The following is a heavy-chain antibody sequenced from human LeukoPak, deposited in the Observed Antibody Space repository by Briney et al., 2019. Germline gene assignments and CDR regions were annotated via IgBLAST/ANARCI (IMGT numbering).Heavy chain of an antibody. CDR1: GYTFTSYY. V-gene: IGHV1-46*01. CDR2: INPSGGST. Sequence: ASVTVSCKASGYTFTSYYMHWVRQAPGQGLEWMGIINPSGGSTSYAQKFQGRVTMTRDMSTSTVYMELSSLRSEGTAVYYCARLSSHYGDYKVDPWGQGTLVTVSS. CDR3: ARLSSHYGDYKVDP. J-gene: IGHJ5*02. D-gene: IGHD4-17*01.